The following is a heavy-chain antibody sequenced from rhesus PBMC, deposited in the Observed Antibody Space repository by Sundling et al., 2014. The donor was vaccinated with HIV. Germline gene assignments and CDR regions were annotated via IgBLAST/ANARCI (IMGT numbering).Heavy chain of an antibody. V-gene: IGHV4-92*01. CDR3: ARGRTIAVFDS. J-gene: IGHJ4*01. CDR2: ISGGGGTN. D-gene: IGHD6-37*01. CDR1: GASTSTYW. Sequence: QVQLQESGPAVVKPSETLSLTCTVSGASTSTYWWSWIRQPPGKGLEWVGNISGGGGTNYVRSSLRSRVTVSKDTSKTQFSLKLTSVTTADTAVYFCARGRTIAVFDSWGQGVPVTVSS.